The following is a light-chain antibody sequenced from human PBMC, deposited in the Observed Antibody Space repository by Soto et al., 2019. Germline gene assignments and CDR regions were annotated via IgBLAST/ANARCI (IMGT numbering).Light chain of an antibody. CDR1: HNDIGTYDY. J-gene: IGLJ1*01. CDR2: GVT. CDR3: SSFTSDRIYV. V-gene: IGLV2-14*03. Sequence: QSVLTQPTSVSGSPEQSITMSCTGNHNDIGTYDYVSWYQQHPGRAPRLLIYGVTTRPSGISDRFSASKSGLTASLTISGLQPEDEADYYCSSFTSDRIYVFGPGTKVTVL.